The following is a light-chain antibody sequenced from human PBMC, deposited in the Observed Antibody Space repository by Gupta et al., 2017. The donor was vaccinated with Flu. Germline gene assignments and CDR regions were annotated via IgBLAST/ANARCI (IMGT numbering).Light chain of an antibody. Sequence: QSALTQPASVSGSPGQSIAISCAGTSSDIGAYNYVSWYQQYPGKAPNLIIYEVSNRPSGVSTRFSGSKSGNTASLTISGLQAEDEAYDYCGSYGAVGVFGGGTKVTVL. V-gene: IGLV2-14*01. CDR1: SSDIGAYNY. CDR2: EVS. J-gene: IGLJ2*01. CDR3: GSYGAVGV.